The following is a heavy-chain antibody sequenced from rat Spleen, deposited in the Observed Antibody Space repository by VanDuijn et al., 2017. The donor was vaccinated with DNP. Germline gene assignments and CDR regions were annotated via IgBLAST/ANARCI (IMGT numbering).Heavy chain of an antibody. Sequence: EVQLVESGGGLVQPGRSLKLSCVVSGFTFNTYWMTWIRQVPGKGLEWVASISSASGSTYYPDSAKGRCTISRDNAKNTLYLQMNSLRSEDTATYYCVRVRSTGIDYGLDAWGQGTSVTVSS. J-gene: IGHJ4*01. D-gene: IGHD1-9*01. V-gene: IGHV5-31*01. CDR3: VRVRSTGIDYGLDA. CDR2: ISSASGST. CDR1: GFTFNTYW.